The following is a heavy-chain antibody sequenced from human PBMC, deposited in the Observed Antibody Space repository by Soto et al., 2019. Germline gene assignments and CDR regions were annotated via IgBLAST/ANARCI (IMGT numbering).Heavy chain of an antibody. CDR2: FYHSGNS. J-gene: IGHJ6*02. Sequence: SETLSLTCIVSGGSIRRYYWSWIRQSPEKGLEWIGYFYHSGNSNYNPSLKSRVTISVDTSKNQLSLSLRSVTAVDTAVYFCARISSVDPYGYVNGGLDVWGQGTTVTVSS. D-gene: IGHD5-18*01. CDR3: ARISSVDPYGYVNGGLDV. V-gene: IGHV4-59*01. CDR1: GGSIRRYY.